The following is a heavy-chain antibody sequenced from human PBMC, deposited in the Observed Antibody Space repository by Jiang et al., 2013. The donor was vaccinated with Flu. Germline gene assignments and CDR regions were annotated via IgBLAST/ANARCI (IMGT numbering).Heavy chain of an antibody. CDR1: GFTFSSYA. Sequence: AASGFTFSSYAMSWVRQAPGKGLEWVSAISGSGGSTYYADSVKGRFTISRDNSKNTLYLQMNSLRAEDTAVYYCAHITMVRGVSDYWGQGTLVTVSS. V-gene: IGHV3-23*01. D-gene: IGHD3-10*01. CDR2: ISGSGGST. CDR3: AHITMVRGVSDY. J-gene: IGHJ4*02.